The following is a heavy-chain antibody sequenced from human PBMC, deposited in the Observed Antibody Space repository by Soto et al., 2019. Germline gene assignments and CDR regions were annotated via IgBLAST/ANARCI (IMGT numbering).Heavy chain of an antibody. Sequence: GASVKVSCKASGGTFSIYAISWVRQAPGQGLEWMGGIIPIFGTANYAQKFQGRVTITADESTSTAYMELSSLRSEDTAVYYCARGSSSVGEGDDQDLYYYYGMDVWGQGTTVTVSS. J-gene: IGHJ6*02. D-gene: IGHD6-6*01. CDR3: ARGSSSVGEGDDQDLYYYYGMDV. V-gene: IGHV1-69*13. CDR1: GGTFSIYA. CDR2: IIPIFGTA.